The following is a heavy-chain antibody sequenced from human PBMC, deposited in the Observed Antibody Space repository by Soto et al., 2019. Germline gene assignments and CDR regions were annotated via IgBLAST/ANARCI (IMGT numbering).Heavy chain of an antibody. J-gene: IGHJ5*02. D-gene: IGHD1-1*01. V-gene: IGHV6-1*01. CDR2: TYYYRSKWYN. CDR1: GDSVSSNGAA. CDR3: ARDDGPRTTRRFNP. Sequence: SQTLSLTCAISGDSVSSNGAAWNWIRQSPSRGLEWLGRTYYYRSKWYNDYAASVKSRITINPDTSKNQFSLQLDPVTPEDTAVYYCARDDGPRTTRRFNPWGQGILVTVSS.